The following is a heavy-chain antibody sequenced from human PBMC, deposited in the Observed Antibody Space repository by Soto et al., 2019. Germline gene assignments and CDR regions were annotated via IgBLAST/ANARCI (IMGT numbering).Heavy chain of an antibody. D-gene: IGHD6-13*01. CDR3: ARGQKGYSSRWYVH. Sequence: QVQLQQWGAGLLKPSETLSLTCAVYGGSFSGYYWSWIRQPPGKGLEWIGKINHVGATNYNPSLKSRLTISVDTSKKQFSLKVRSASAAQAAVYYCARGQKGYSSRWYVHWCQGTPVTVSS. CDR2: INHVGAT. J-gene: IGHJ4*02. V-gene: IGHV4-34*01. CDR1: GGSFSGYY.